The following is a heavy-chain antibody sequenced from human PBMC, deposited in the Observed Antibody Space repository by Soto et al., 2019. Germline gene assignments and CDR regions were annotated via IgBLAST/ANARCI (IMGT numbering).Heavy chain of an antibody. CDR1: GFTFSSYS. CDR3: AKRSSSSTFDY. J-gene: IGHJ4*02. D-gene: IGHD6-6*01. CDR2: TSGSDDST. V-gene: IGHV3-23*01. Sequence: GGSLRLSCAASGFTFSSYSMSWVRQAPGKGLEWVSVTSGSDDSTYYADSVKGRFTISRDNSKNTLYLQMNSLRAEDTAVYYCAKRSSSSTFDYWGQGTLVTVSS.